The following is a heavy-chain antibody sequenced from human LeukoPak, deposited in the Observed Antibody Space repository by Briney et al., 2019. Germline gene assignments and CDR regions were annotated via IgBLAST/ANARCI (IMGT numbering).Heavy chain of an antibody. CDR2: TYYSGST. D-gene: IGHD6-13*01. Sequence: SETLSLTCTVSGGSISSYYWSWIRQPPGKGLEWIGYTYYSGSTNYNPSLKSRVTISVDTSKNQFSLKLSSVTAADTAVYYCARIPIAAAGYFDYWGQGTLVTVSS. V-gene: IGHV4-59*01. J-gene: IGHJ4*02. CDR3: ARIPIAAAGYFDY. CDR1: GGSISSYY.